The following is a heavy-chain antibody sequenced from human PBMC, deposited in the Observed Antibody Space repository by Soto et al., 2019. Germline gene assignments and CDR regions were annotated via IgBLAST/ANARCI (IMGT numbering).Heavy chain of an antibody. CDR3: ARSTIFRPYYFDY. D-gene: IGHD3-9*01. Sequence: QVQLVQSGAEVKKPGAAVKVSCKASGYTFTSYGISWVRQAPGQGLEWMGWISAYNGNTKYAQKLQGRVTMTTDTSTSTAYMERRRLISDYTSVYYCARSTIFRPYYFDYWGQGTLVNVSS. CDR2: ISAYNGNT. V-gene: IGHV1-18*01. J-gene: IGHJ4*02. CDR1: GYTFTSYG.